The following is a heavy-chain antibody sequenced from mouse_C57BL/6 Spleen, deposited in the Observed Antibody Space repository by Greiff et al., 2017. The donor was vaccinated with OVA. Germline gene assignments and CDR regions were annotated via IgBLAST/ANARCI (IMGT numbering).Heavy chain of an antibody. CDR1: GYAFSSSW. J-gene: IGHJ2*01. CDR2: IYPGDGDT. Sequence: VQLQESGPELVKPGASVKISCKASGYAFSSSWMNWVKQRPGKGLEWIGRIYPGDGDTNYNGKFKGKATLTADKSSSTAYMQLSSLTSEDSAVSFCARCGGTKDYFDYWGQGTTLTVSS. D-gene: IGHD4-1*01. CDR3: ARCGGTKDYFDY. V-gene: IGHV1-82*01.